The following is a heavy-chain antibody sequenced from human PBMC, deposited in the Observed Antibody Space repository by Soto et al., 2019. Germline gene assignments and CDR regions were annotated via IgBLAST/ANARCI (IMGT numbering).Heavy chain of an antibody. J-gene: IGHJ4*02. V-gene: IGHV3-7*05. D-gene: IGHD3-16*02. CDR1: GFTFSSYW. CDR3: ARDELERDYDYVWGSYRPPMLHDY. CDR2: IKQDGSEK. Sequence: GGSLRLSCAASGFTFSSYWMSWVRQAPGKGLEWVANIKQDGSEKYYVDSVKGRFTISRDNAKNSLYLQMNSLRAEDTAVYYCARDELERDYDYVWGSYRPPMLHDYWGQGTLVTVSS.